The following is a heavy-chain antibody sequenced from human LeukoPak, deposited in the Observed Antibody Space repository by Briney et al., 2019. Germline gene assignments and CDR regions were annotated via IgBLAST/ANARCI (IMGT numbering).Heavy chain of an antibody. V-gene: IGHV4-34*01. CDR1: GGSFSGYY. D-gene: IGHD4-17*01. J-gene: IGHJ4*02. Sequence: SETLSLTCAVYGGSFSGYYWSWIRQPPGKGLEWIGEINHSGSTNYNPSLKSRVTISVDTSKNQFSLKLSSVTAADTAVYYCARDIDYGTDYWGQGTLVTVSS. CDR3: ARDIDYGTDY. CDR2: INHSGST.